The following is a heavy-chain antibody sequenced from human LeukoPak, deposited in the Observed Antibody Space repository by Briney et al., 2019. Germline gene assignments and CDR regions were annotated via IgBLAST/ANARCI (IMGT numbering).Heavy chain of an antibody. CDR3: ARGDYGANFPFDY. Sequence: GGSLRLSCAASGFTVSSNYMSWVRQAPGKGLEWVSVIYSGGGAYYADSVKGRFTISRDNSKNTLYLHMSSLRAEDTAVYYCARGDYGANFPFDYWGQGTLVTVSS. V-gene: IGHV3-66*01. CDR2: IYSGGGA. J-gene: IGHJ4*02. D-gene: IGHD4-23*01. CDR1: GFTVSSNY.